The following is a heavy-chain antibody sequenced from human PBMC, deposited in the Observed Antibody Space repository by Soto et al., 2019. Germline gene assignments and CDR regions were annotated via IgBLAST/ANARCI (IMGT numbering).Heavy chain of an antibody. J-gene: IGHJ4*02. CDR3: ARDPGSSGYYLNY. D-gene: IGHD3-22*01. CDR2: IHYTGFS. CDR1: GDSVTSHY. Sequence: PSETLSLTCSFSGDSVTSHYFTWIRQSPGKGLEWIGYIHYTGFSHYNPSLKSRLTISVDTSKNQFSLKLSSVTAADTAVYYCARDPGSSGYYLNYWGQGTLVTVSS. V-gene: IGHV4-59*02.